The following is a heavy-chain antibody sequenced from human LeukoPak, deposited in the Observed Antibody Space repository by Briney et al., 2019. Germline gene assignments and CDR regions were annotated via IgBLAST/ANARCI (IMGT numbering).Heavy chain of an antibody. V-gene: IGHV1-18*01. CDR2: ISAYNGNT. J-gene: IGHJ4*02. CDR3: ARSREQLWSPIPPTYFDY. Sequence: SVKVSCKASGYTFTSYGISWVGQAPGQGLEWMGWISAYNGNTKNAQKLQGRVTMTTDTSTSTAYMELRSLRSDDTAVYYCARSREQLWSPIPPTYFDYWGQGTLVTVSS. D-gene: IGHD5-18*01. CDR1: GYTFTSYG.